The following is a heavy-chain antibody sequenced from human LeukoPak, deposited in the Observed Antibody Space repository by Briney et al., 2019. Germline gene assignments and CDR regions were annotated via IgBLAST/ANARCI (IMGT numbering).Heavy chain of an antibody. J-gene: IGHJ4*02. Sequence: GGSLRLSCAASGFTFSSYPMHWVRQAPGKGLEYVSSILGNGGTTSYANSMKGRFTISRDNSRNTLYLQMGSLRADDMAVYYCTRDGTSGWHFDYWGQGTLVTVSS. V-gene: IGHV3-64*01. CDR3: TRDGTSGWHFDY. D-gene: IGHD6-19*01. CDR2: ILGNGGTT. CDR1: GFTFSSYP.